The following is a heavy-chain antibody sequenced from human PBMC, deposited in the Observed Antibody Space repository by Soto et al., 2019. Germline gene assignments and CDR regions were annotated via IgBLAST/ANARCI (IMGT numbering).Heavy chain of an antibody. V-gene: IGHV1-2*04. CDR3: ARGPLASLNIVVVVAATPSQGWFDP. D-gene: IGHD2-15*01. CDR1: GYTFTGYY. CDR2: INPNSGGT. Sequence: ASVKVSCKASGYTFTGYYMHWVRQAPGQGLEWMGWINPNSGGTNYAQKFQGWVTMTRDTSISTAYMELSRLRSDDTAVYYCARGPLASLNIVVVVAATPSQGWFDPWGQGTLVTVSS. J-gene: IGHJ5*02.